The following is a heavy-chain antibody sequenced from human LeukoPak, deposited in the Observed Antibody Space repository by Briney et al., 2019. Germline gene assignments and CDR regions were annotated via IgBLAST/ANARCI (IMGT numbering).Heavy chain of an antibody. CDR2: ISGSGGST. CDR3: AKSNTPFQYSGYDLDY. CDR1: GFTFSSYA. D-gene: IGHD5-12*01. V-gene: IGHV3-23*01. J-gene: IGHJ4*02. Sequence: GGSLRLSCAASGFTFSSYAMSWVRQAPGKGLEWVSAISGSGGSTYYADSVKGRFTISRDNSKNTLYLRMNSLRAEDTAVYYCAKSNTPFQYSGYDLDYWGQGTLVTVSS.